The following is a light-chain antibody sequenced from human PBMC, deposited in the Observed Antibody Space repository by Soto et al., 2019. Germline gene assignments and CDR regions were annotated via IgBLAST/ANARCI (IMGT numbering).Light chain of an antibody. J-gene: IGKJ4*01. CDR3: QNYYQLGLF. CDR1: QNVVNN. Sequence: VMTQSPGNLSVSPGERVTLFCRASQNVVNNIAWYQVKPAQPPRLLIYASSTRATVIPATFSSSGSETQFSLTISSLQSEDSAVYFCQNYYQLGLFFGGGTKV. CDR2: ASS. V-gene: IGKV3D-15*01.